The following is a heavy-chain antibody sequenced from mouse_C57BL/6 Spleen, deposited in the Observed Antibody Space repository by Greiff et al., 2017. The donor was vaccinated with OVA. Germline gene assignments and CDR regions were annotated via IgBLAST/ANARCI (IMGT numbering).Heavy chain of an antibody. CDR2: IDPSDSYT. CDR3: ARDGLYYERMRAWFAY. V-gene: IGHV1-69*01. D-gene: IGHD1-1*02. J-gene: IGHJ3*01. Sequence: QVQLQQPGAELVMPGASVKLSCKASGYTFTSYWMHWVKQRPGQGLEWIGEIDPSDSYTNYNQKFKGKSTLTVDKSSSTAYMQLSSLTSEDSAVYYCARDGLYYERMRAWFAYWGQGTLVTVSA. CDR1: GYTFTSYW.